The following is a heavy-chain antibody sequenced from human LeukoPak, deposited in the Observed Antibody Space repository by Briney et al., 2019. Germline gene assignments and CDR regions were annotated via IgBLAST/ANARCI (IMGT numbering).Heavy chain of an antibody. V-gene: IGHV3-23*01. CDR2: MSGSGRST. CDR3: AKAYYDSSGSHFDY. Sequence: PGGSLRLSCAASGFTFNSYDMTWVRQAPGKGLEWVSGMSGSGRSTYYADSVKGRFTISSDNSKNTLYLQMNSLRAEDTAVYYCAKAYYDSSGSHFDYWGQGTLVTVSS. CDR1: GFTFNSYD. D-gene: IGHD3-22*01. J-gene: IGHJ4*02.